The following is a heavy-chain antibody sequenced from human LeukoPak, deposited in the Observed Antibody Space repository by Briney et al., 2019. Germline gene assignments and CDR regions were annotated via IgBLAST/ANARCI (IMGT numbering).Heavy chain of an antibody. J-gene: IGHJ4*02. Sequence: GGSLRLSCAASGVTFSSYAMHWVRQAPGKGLERVALRSYDGSINDYADSVKGRFTISRDNSKNTLYLQMNSLRAEDTAVYYCARRYYYDSSGYTGSKIPDYWGQGTLVTVSS. V-gene: IGHV3-30*04. CDR3: ARRYYYDSSGYTGSKIPDY. CDR2: RSYDGSIN. D-gene: IGHD3-22*01. CDR1: GVTFSSYA.